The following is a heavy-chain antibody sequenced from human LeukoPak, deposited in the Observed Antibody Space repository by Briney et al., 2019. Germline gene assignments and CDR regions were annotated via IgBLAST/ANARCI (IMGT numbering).Heavy chain of an antibody. V-gene: IGHV3-74*01. CDR3: ASGLGCSPTSCYYYYYYMDV. CDR1: GFTFSSYW. D-gene: IGHD2-2*01. Sequence: GWSLRLSCAASGFTFSSYWMHWVRQAAAKGLVWVSRVNSDGRITSYADSVKGRFTLSRDHAKNTLYLQVKGLRAEDPAVYYCASGLGCSPTSCYYYYYYMDVWGKGTTVTVPS. CDR2: VNSDGRIT. J-gene: IGHJ6*03.